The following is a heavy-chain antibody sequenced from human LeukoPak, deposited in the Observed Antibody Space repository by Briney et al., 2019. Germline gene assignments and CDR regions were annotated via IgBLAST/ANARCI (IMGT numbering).Heavy chain of an antibody. Sequence: SLKVSCKASGCTFSSYTISWVRQAPGQGLEWMGRIIPILGIANYAQKFQGRVTITADKSTSTAYMELSSLRSEDTAVYYCARGNYGDYDYWGQGTLVSVCS. D-gene: IGHD4-17*01. CDR1: GCTFSSYT. CDR2: IIPILGIA. J-gene: IGHJ4*02. V-gene: IGHV1-69*02. CDR3: ARGNYGDYDY.